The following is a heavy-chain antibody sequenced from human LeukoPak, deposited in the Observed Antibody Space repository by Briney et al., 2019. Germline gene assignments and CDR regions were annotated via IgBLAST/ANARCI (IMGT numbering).Heavy chain of an antibody. Sequence: PGGSLRLSCAASGFTFSTYSITWVRQAPGKGLEWASSIISSSSYIYYADSVKGRFTISRDNAKNSLYLQMNSLRAEDTAVYYCARAITYYYDSSGYSLFDYWGQGTLVTVSS. CDR2: IISSSSYI. CDR1: GFTFSTYS. D-gene: IGHD3-22*01. V-gene: IGHV3-21*01. CDR3: ARAITYYYDSSGYSLFDY. J-gene: IGHJ4*02.